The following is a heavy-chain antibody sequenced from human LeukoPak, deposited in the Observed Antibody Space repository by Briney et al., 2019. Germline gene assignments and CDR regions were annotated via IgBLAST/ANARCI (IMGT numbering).Heavy chain of an antibody. J-gene: IGHJ4*02. CDR2: IYYSGST. Sequence: SETLSLTCTVSGGSISTYYWNWIRQSPGKGLEWIGNIYYSGSTNYNPSHKSRVTISVDTSKNQFSLKLSSVTAADTAVYYCARLEWELNFDYWGQGTLVTVSS. CDR3: ARLEWELNFDY. D-gene: IGHD1-26*01. CDR1: GGSISTYY. V-gene: IGHV4-59*08.